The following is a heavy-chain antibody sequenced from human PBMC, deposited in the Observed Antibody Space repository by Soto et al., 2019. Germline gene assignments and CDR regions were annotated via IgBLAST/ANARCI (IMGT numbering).Heavy chain of an antibody. Sequence: GGSLRLSCAASGFTFSSYAMSWVRQAPGKGLEWVSAISGSGGSTYYADSVKGRFTISRDNSKNTLYLQMNSLRAEDTAVYYCAKDIRSGSSSLYPPSYWGQGTLVTVSS. J-gene: IGHJ4*02. CDR3: AKDIRSGSSSLYPPSY. CDR1: GFTFSSYA. D-gene: IGHD6-6*01. CDR2: ISGSGGST. V-gene: IGHV3-23*01.